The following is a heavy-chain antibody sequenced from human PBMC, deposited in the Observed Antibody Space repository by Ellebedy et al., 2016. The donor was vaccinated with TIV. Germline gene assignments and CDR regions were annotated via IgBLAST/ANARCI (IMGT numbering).Heavy chain of an antibody. D-gene: IGHD3-9*01. CDR3: ARNYDVLTGLTP. V-gene: IGHV4-34*01. J-gene: IGHJ5*02. CDR2: ISHSGST. Sequence: GSLRLSXAVYGGSFSDYYWTWIRQPPGKGLEWIGEISHSGSTNYNPSLKSRVTMSVDTSKSQFSLKLSSVTAADTAVYYCARNYDVLTGLTPWGQGTLVTVSS. CDR1: GGSFSDYY.